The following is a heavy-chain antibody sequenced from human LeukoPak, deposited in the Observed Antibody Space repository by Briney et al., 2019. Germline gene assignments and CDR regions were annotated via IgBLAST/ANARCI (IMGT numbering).Heavy chain of an antibody. CDR3: ARAEYYYDSRGPFDY. CDR1: GLTFSSYG. D-gene: IGHD3-22*01. Sequence: GGSLRLSCAVSGLTFSSYGMHWIRQAPGKGLEWVSYISSSGSTIYYADSVKGRFTISRDNAKNSLYLQMNSLRAEDTAVYYCARAEYYYDSRGPFDYWGQGTLVTVSS. V-gene: IGHV3-48*04. J-gene: IGHJ4*02. CDR2: ISSSGSTI.